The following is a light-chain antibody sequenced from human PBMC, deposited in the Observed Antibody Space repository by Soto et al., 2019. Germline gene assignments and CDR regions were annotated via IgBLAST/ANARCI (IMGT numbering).Light chain of an antibody. CDR1: SSDVGGYNY. V-gene: IGLV2-14*01. J-gene: IGLJ3*02. Sequence: QSVLTQPASVSGSPGQSITISCTGTSSDVGGYNYVSWYQQHPGKAPKLMIYEVSNRPSGVSNRFSGSKSGNTASLTISRLQAEDEYDYYCSSYTSSSTWVFGAGTKLTVL. CDR2: EVS. CDR3: SSYTSSSTWV.